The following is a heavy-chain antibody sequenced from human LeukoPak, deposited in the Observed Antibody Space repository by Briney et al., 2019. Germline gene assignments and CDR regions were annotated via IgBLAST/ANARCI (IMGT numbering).Heavy chain of an antibody. CDR3: ARDGGYYYGSGRRGMDV. J-gene: IGHJ6*02. D-gene: IGHD3-10*01. Sequence: ASVKVSCKASGYTFTGYYMHWVRQAPGQGLEWMGWINPNSGGTNYAQKFQGWVTMTRDTSISTAYMELSRLRSDDTAVYYCARDGGYYYGSGRRGMDVWGQGTTITVSS. CDR1: GYTFTGYY. V-gene: IGHV1-2*04. CDR2: INPNSGGT.